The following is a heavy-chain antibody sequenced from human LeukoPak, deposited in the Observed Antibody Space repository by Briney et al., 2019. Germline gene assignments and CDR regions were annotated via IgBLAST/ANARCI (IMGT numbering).Heavy chain of an antibody. D-gene: IGHD2-21*01. CDR3: AKHLGSHSFLFYYMDV. CDR2: LSGSGTAT. V-gene: IGHV3-23*01. CDR1: QFTFSRFA. Sequence: PGGSLRLSCEASQFTFSRFAMSWIRQAPGTGLGWVSTLSGSGTATYYADSVKGRFTTSRDNSKDTLYLQMDNLRADDTAVYYCAKHLGSHSFLFYYMDVWGTGTSVIVSS. J-gene: IGHJ6*03.